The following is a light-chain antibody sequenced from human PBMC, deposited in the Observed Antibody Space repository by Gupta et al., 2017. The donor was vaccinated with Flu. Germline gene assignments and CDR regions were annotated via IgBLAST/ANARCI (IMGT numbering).Light chain of an antibody. J-gene: IGKJ3*01. CDR1: QSISTY. CDR3: QQSYSNVVFT. Sequence: DIHLTQSPSSLSASVGDRVTITCRASQSISTYLNWYQQRPGKAPKLLIYAASTLQSGVPSRFRGSGSGTDFTLTISSLQREDFATYFCQQSYSNVVFTFGPGTRVEIK. V-gene: IGKV1-39*01. CDR2: AAS.